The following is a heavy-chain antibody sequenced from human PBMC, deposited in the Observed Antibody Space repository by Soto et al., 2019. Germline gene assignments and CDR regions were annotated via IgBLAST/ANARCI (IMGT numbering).Heavy chain of an antibody. J-gene: IGHJ4*02. CDR3: ARGYSGNYFDL. CDR2: THYSGTT. CDR1: GYFSSTGYY. V-gene: IGHV4-38-2*02. Sequence: PXETLAITCSVSGYFSSTGYYWAWIRQSSGKGLEWIGSTHYSGTTYYNTSLKSRVTISVDTSKNQFSLKLTSVTAADTAVYFCARGYSGNYFDLWGQGTLVTVSS. D-gene: IGHD1-26*01.